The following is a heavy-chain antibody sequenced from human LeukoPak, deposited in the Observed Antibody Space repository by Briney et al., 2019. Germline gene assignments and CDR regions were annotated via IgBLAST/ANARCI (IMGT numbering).Heavy chain of an antibody. CDR2: ISGSGGST. V-gene: IGHV3-23*01. J-gene: IGHJ3*02. CDR1: GFTFSSYA. D-gene: IGHD3-3*01. Sequence: GGSLRLSCAASGFTFSSYAMSWVRQAPGKGLEWVSAISGSGGSTYYADSVKGRFTISRDNSKNTLYLQMNSLRAEDTAVYYCAELSSGGFLEWLRAFDIWGQGTMVTVSS. CDR3: AELSSGGFLEWLRAFDI.